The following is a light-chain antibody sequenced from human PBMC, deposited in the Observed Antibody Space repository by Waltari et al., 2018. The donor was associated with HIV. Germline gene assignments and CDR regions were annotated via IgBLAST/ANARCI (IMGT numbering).Light chain of an antibody. V-gene: IGLV3-10*01. Sequence: SYELTQPPSVSVSPGQTARITCPGDALPKKYAYWYQQKSGQAPVLVLYEDSKRPSGIPERFSGSTSGTMATLIISGAQVEDEADYYCYSTDSSGNYRMFGGGTKLTVL. CDR2: EDS. CDR1: ALPKKY. CDR3: YSTDSSGNYRM. J-gene: IGLJ3*02.